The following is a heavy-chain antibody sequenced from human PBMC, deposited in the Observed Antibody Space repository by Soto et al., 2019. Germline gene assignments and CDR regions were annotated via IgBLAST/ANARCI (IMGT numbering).Heavy chain of an antibody. Sequence: PSETLSLTCTVSGGSISSGGYYWHWISPHPGKGLEWIGYIYYGWNTQYNPSLKSRVTISADTSKNLFSLNLSSVTAADTAVYYCARGVAATTLSGLSWFDPWGRGTLVTVSS. D-gene: IGHD2-15*01. CDR3: ARGVAATTLSGLSWFDP. J-gene: IGHJ5*02. CDR1: GGSISSGGYY. CDR2: IYYGWNT. V-gene: IGHV4-31*03.